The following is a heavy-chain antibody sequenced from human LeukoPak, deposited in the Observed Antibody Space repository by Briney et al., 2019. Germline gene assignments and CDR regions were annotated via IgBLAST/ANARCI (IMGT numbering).Heavy chain of an antibody. CDR2: ISSSGSTI. CDR1: GFTFSDYY. V-gene: IGHV3-11*01. CDR3: ARNPVLLWFGESLVGNPDY. J-gene: IGHJ4*02. D-gene: IGHD3-10*01. Sequence: GGSLRLSCAASGFTFSDYYMSWIRQAPGKGLEWVSYISSSGSTIYYADSVKGRFTISRDNAMNSLYLQMNSLRAEDTAVYYCARNPVLLWFGESLVGNPDYWGQGTLVTVSS.